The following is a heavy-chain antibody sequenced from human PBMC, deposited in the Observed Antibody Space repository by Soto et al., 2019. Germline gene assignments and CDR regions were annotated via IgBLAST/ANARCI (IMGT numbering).Heavy chain of an antibody. D-gene: IGHD3-9*01. Sequence: EVPLLESGGDLVQPGGSLRLSCIASGLTLSNFAMSWVRQAPGKGLEWVSAISGSGTTWYPDSVKVRFSISRDSSKNTVYLQMYSLSVDDTAVYYCAKDRRYPDDIFDVWGQGTLVIVSS. V-gene: IGHV3-23*01. CDR2: ISGSGTT. J-gene: IGHJ3*01. CDR3: AKDRRYPDDIFDV. CDR1: GLTLSNFA.